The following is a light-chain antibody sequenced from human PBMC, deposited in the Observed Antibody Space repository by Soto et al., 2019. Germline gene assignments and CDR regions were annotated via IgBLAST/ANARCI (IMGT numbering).Light chain of an antibody. CDR3: SSYTSSSTLV. V-gene: IGLV2-14*01. J-gene: IGLJ1*01. CDR2: EVS. Sequence: AVTQSGSVSGSTAQAIAISCTGTSSDVGENNYVSWYQQHPGKAPKLMIYEVSNRPSGISNRFSGSKSASTASLTISGLQAEDEADYYCSSYTSSSTLVFGTGTKVTVL. CDR1: SSDVGENNY.